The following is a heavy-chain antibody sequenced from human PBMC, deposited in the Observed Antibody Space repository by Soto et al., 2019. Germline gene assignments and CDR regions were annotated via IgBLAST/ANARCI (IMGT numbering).Heavy chain of an antibody. D-gene: IGHD3-16*01. V-gene: IGHV4-34*01. CDR3: ARVGGIKWFDP. CDR2: INHSGST. CDR1: GGSFSGYY. Sequence: PSETLSLTWAVYGGSFSGYYWTWIRQPPGTGLEWIGEINHSGSTNYNPSLKSRVTISVDTSKNQFSLKLTSVTAADTAVYYCARVGGIKWFDPWGKGTLVTVSS. J-gene: IGHJ5*02.